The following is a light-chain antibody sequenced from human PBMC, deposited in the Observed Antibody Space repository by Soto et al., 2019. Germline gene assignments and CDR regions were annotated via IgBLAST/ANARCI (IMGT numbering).Light chain of an antibody. V-gene: IGKV3-15*01. J-gene: IGKJ1*01. CDR3: QQYDNWPRT. CDR2: GAY. Sequence: EIVRTQSPATLSVSPGERSTRSCLASQSVSSNLAWYQQKSGQAHRLLMYGAYTRASGIPARFSGSGSGTEFTITISSLQSEDFAVYYCQQYDNWPRTFGQGTKVDIK. CDR1: QSVSSN.